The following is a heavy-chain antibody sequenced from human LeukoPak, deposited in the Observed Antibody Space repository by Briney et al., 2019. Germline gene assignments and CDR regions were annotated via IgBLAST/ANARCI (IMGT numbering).Heavy chain of an antibody. V-gene: IGHV3-30*18. D-gene: IGHD3-22*01. CDR2: ISYDGSNK. CDR1: GFTFSTYG. CDR3: AKEYFDSSGFDY. J-gene: IGHJ4*02. Sequence: GGSLRLSCAASGFTFSTYGMHWVRQAPAKGLEWVAAISYDGSNKYYADSVRGRFTTSRDNSKSTLHLQMNSLTAEDTAVYYCAKEYFDSSGFDYWGQGTLVTVSS.